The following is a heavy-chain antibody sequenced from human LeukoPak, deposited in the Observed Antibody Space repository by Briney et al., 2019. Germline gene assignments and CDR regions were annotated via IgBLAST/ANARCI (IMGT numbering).Heavy chain of an antibody. Sequence: GGSLRLSCAASGFTFSNYPMHWVRQAPGKGLEWVAVIPYDGSNNYYSDSVKGRLTISRDNSKNTLYLQMNSLRPEDTAVYYCTRSEGTTVTMFIYWGHGTLVTVSA. CDR3: TRSEGTTVTMFIY. CDR2: IPYDGSNN. J-gene: IGHJ4*01. V-gene: IGHV3-30-3*01. D-gene: IGHD4-17*01. CDR1: GFTFSNYP.